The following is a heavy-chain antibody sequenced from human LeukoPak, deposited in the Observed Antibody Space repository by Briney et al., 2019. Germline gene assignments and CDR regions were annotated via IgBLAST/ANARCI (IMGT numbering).Heavy chain of an antibody. D-gene: IGHD3-10*01. CDR3: ARPMVRGVIGVFDY. J-gene: IGHJ4*02. CDR2: INPNSGGT. V-gene: IGHV1-2*02. Sequence: ASVKVSCKASGYTFTGYYMHWVRQAPGQGLEWMGWINPNSGGTNYAQKFQGRVTMTRDTSNSTAYMELSRLRSDDTAVYYCARPMVRGVIGVFDYWGQGTLVTVSS. CDR1: GYTFTGYY.